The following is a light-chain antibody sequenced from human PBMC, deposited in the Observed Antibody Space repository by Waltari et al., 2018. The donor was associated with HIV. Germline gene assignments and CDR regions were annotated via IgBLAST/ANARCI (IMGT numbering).Light chain of an antibody. CDR2: ASS. V-gene: IGKV1-39*01. CDR1: QSISSF. Sequence: DIQMTQSPSSLSASVGDTVTITCRASQSISSFLNWYQQKPGKAPTVLIFASSSLQSEVPSIFSGSGYGTDFTLTISILQPEDFATYSCQQSYSTVYTFGQGTKLEIK. J-gene: IGKJ2*01. CDR3: QQSYSTVYT.